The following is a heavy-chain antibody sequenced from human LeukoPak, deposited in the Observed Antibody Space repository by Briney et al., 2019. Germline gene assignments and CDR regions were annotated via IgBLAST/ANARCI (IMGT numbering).Heavy chain of an antibody. CDR2: ISYDGSNK. CDR3: ARDSYCGGDCYPFYYYYYGMDV. Sequence: PGGSLRLSCAASGFTFSSYAMHWVRQAPGKGLEWVAVISYDGSNKYYADSVKGRFTISRDNSKNTLYLQMNSLRAEDTAVYYCARDSYCGGDCYPFYYYYYGMDVWGQGTTVTVSS. D-gene: IGHD2-21*02. V-gene: IGHV3-30-3*01. J-gene: IGHJ6*02. CDR1: GFTFSSYA.